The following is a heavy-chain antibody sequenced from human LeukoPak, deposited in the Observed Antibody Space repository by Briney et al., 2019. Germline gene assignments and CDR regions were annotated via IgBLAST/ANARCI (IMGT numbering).Heavy chain of an antibody. J-gene: IGHJ6*02. CDR3: ARAGITIFGVVTTDYYYGMDV. CDR1: GYTFTSYG. CDR2: INPNSGGT. D-gene: IGHD3-3*01. Sequence: GASVKVSCKASGYTFTSYGISWVRQAPGQGLEWMGRINPNSGGTNYAQKFQGRVTMTRDTSISTAYMELSRLRSDDTAVYYCARAGITIFGVVTTDYYYGMDVWGQGTTVTVSS. V-gene: IGHV1-2*06.